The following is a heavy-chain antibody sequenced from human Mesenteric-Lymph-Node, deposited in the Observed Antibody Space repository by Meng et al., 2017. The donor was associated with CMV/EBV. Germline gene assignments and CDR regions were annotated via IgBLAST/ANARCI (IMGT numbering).Heavy chain of an antibody. CDR2: ISGSSSYI. J-gene: IGHJ3*02. CDR3: SRILVGGTRAFDI. D-gene: IGHD1-26*01. CDR1: GFSLSSYA. V-gene: IGHV3-21*06. Sequence: GGSLRLSCAASGFSLSSYAMNWVRQAPGKGLEWVSSISGSSSYIYYADSVKGRFTVSRDNAKNTLFLQMNSLRDEDTAVYYCSRILVGGTRAFDIWGQGTMVTVSS.